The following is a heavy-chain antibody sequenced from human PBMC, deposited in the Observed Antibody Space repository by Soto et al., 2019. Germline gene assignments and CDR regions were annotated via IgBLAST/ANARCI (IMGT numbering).Heavy chain of an antibody. J-gene: IGHJ4*02. D-gene: IGHD6-13*01. CDR3: AKDRSSSWAFDY. V-gene: IGHV3-30*18. Sequence: QVQLVESGGGVVQPGRSLRLACAASGFTFRSHGMHWVRQAPGKGLEWVAVISYDGSNKYYADSVKGRFTVSRDDSKNTRYLQMNSLKPEDTAVYYCAKDRSSSWAFDYWGQGTLVIVSS. CDR2: ISYDGSNK. CDR1: GFTFRSHG.